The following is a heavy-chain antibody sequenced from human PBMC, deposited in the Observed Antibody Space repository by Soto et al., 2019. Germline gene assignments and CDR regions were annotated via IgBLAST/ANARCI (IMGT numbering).Heavy chain of an antibody. CDR2: IYPGDSDT. CDR3: ARAVRGVIINIYNWFDP. D-gene: IGHD3-10*01. Sequence: GESLKISCKGSGYSFTSYWIGWVRQMPGKGLEWMGIIYPGDSDTRYSPSFQGQVTISADKSISTAYRQWSSLKASDTAMYYCARAVRGVIINIYNWFDPWGQGTLVTVSS. V-gene: IGHV5-51*01. J-gene: IGHJ5*02. CDR1: GYSFTSYW.